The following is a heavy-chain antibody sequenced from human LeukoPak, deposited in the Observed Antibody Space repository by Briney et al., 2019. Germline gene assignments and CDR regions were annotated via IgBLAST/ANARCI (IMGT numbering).Heavy chain of an antibody. CDR2: IIPIFGTA. J-gene: IGHJ6*02. V-gene: IGHV1-69*01. CDR3: ARDLGDFWSGYYNYYYGMDV. Sequence: SVKVSCKASGGTFSSYAISWVRQAPGQGLEWMGGIIPIFGTANYAQKFQGRVTITADESTSTAYMELSSLRSEDTAVYYCARDLGDFWSGYYNYYYGMDVWGQGTTVTVSS. CDR1: GGTFSSYA. D-gene: IGHD3-3*01.